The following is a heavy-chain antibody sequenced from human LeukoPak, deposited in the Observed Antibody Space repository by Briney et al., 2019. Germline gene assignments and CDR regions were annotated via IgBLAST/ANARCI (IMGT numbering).Heavy chain of an antibody. CDR1: GYTFTSYG. Sequence: ASVKVSCKASGYTFTSYGISWVRQAPGQGLEWMGWISAYNGNTNYAQKLQGRVTMTTNTSTSTAYMELRSLRSDDTAVYYCARDRAIVAKRSASQTDYYYYGMDVWGQGTTVTVSS. D-gene: IGHD5-12*01. CDR2: ISAYNGNT. V-gene: IGHV1-18*01. J-gene: IGHJ6*02. CDR3: ARDRAIVAKRSASQTDYYYYGMDV.